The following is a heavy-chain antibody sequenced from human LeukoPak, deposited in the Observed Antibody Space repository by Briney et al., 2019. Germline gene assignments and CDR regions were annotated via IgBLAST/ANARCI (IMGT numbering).Heavy chain of an antibody. CDR3: ARGFDPKSGYYDYVWGSSRYGNWFDP. J-gene: IGHJ5*02. CDR1: GYTFTSYG. CDR2: ISAYNGNT. Sequence: VASVKVSCKASGYTFTSYGISWVRQAPGQGLEWMGWISAYNGNTNYAQKLQGRVTMTTDTSTSTAYMELRSLRSDGTAVYYCARGFDPKSGYYDYVWGSSRYGNWFDPWGQGTLVTVSS. V-gene: IGHV1-18*01. D-gene: IGHD3-16*02.